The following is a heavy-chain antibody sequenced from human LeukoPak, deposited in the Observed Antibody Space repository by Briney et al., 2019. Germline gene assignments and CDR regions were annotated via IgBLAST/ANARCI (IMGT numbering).Heavy chain of an antibody. J-gene: IGHJ4*02. CDR3: ARDYHGSGSLTTFDF. D-gene: IGHD3-10*01. V-gene: IGHV1-46*01. CDR2: INPRGGST. CDR1: GYTFTSFY. Sequence: ASVKVSCKASGYTFTSFYMHWVRQAPGQGLEWMGIINPRGGSTSSAQKFQGRVTLTRDTSTSTVYMELSSLRSEDTAVYYCARDYHGSGSLTTFDFWGQGTLVTVSS.